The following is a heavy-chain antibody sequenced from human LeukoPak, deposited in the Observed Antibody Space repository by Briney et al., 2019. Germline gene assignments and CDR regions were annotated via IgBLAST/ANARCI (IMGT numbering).Heavy chain of an antibody. CDR2: IYYSGST. D-gene: IGHD3-16*01. Sequence: PSETLSLTCAVYGGSFSGYYWSWIRQPPGKGLEWIGYIYYSGSTNYNPSLKSRVTISVDTSKNQFSLKLSSVTAADTAVYYCAREGDSSTPLGYAFDIWGQGTMVTVSS. V-gene: IGHV4-59*01. CDR1: GGSFSGYY. J-gene: IGHJ3*02. CDR3: AREGDSSTPLGYAFDI.